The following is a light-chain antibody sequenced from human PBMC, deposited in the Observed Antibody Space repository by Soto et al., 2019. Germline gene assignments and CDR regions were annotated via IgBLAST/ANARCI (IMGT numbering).Light chain of an antibody. CDR1: QDISDY. CDR2: DAS. CDR3: QQYGTLPFT. V-gene: IGKV1-33*01. J-gene: IGKJ3*01. Sequence: DIQMTQSPYSLSASLGGRVTITCQASQDISDYLNWYQQKPGKAPELLIYDASKKETGVPSRFSGRGSGTEYTFTISSLQPEDIATYYCQQYGTLPFTFGPGTKVDI.